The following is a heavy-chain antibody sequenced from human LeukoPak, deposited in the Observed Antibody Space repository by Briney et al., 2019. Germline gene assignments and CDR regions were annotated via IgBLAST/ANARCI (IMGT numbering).Heavy chain of an antibody. V-gene: IGHV3-21*01. Sequence: GGSLRLSCAASGFTFSSYSMNWVRQAPGKGLEWVSSISSSSSYIYYADSVKGRFTISRDNAKNSLYLQMNSPRAEDTAVYYCARDGGITMVRGVRWGDYYYYYMDVWGKGTTVTISS. CDR2: ISSSSSYI. CDR1: GFTFSSYS. D-gene: IGHD3-10*01. CDR3: ARDGGITMVRGVRWGDYYYYYMDV. J-gene: IGHJ6*03.